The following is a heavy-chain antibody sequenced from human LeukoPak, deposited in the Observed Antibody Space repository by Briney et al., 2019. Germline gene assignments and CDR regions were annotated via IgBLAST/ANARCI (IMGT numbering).Heavy chain of an antibody. Sequence: ASVKVSCKASGGTLGSYAISWVRQAAGQGLEWMGGIIPIFGTANYEQKFQGRVTITTDESTSTAYMERSSLRSEDTAVYYCARSSYDSCGFSPWGQGTLVTVSS. CDR2: IIPIFGTA. CDR3: ARSSYDSCGFSP. V-gene: IGHV1-69*05. J-gene: IGHJ5*02. D-gene: IGHD3-22*01. CDR1: GGTLGSYA.